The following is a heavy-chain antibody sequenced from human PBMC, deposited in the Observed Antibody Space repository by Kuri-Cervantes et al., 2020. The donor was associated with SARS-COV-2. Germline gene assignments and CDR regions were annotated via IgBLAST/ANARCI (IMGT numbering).Heavy chain of an antibody. V-gene: IGHV4-38-2*01. Sequence: SQTPSLTCAVSGYSIHSGYYWGWLRQPPGKGLEWIGCILHSGNTYYNPSLKSRVTISLDKSKNQFSLNLSSVTAADTALYYCARLDYCTSTACLDYWGQGTLVTVSS. CDR1: GYSIHSGYY. CDR2: ILHSGNT. D-gene: IGHD2-2*01. J-gene: IGHJ4*02. CDR3: ARLDYCTSTACLDY.